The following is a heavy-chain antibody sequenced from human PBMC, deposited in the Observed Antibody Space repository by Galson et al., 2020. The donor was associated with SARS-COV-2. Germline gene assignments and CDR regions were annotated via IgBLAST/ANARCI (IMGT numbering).Heavy chain of an antibody. D-gene: IGHD2-2*01. V-gene: IGHV2-70*11. CDR2: IDWDDDK. Sequence: SGPTLVKPTQTLTLTCTFSGFSLTTSEVCVSWIRQPPGKALEWLARIDWDDDKYYNPSLKTRLTISKDTSKNQVVLTMTNMDPVDTATYYCARGATSTSCHRFDPWGQGTLVTVSS. CDR1: GFSLTTSEVC. CDR3: ARGATSTSCHRFDP. J-gene: IGHJ5*02.